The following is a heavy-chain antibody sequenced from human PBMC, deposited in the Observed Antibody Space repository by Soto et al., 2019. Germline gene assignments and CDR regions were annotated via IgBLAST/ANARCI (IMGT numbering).Heavy chain of an antibody. V-gene: IGHV3-53*01. D-gene: IGHD1-26*01. Sequence: EVQLVESGGGLIQPGGSLRLSCAASGFTVSSNYMSWVRQAPGKGLEWVSVIYSGGSTYYADSVKGRFTITRDNSKNTLYLQMNSLRAEDTAVYYCARVLIGSYRSAFDYWGQGTLVTVSS. J-gene: IGHJ4*02. CDR2: IYSGGST. CDR3: ARVLIGSYRSAFDY. CDR1: GFTVSSNY.